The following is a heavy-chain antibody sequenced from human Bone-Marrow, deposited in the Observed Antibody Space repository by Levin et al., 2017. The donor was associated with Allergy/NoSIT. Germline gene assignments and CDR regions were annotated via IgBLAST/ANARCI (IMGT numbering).Heavy chain of an antibody. V-gene: IGHV6-1*01. CDR1: GDSVSTSSVA. CDR3: VRGAKSGFDY. D-gene: IGHD1-26*01. Sequence: SETLSLTCAISGDSVSTSSVAWNWTRQSPSRGLEWLGRTYYRSKWSNDYAVSVKSRITINPDTSRNQFSLQLNSVTPEDTAVYYCVRGAKSGFDYWGQGTLVTVSS. J-gene: IGHJ4*02. CDR2: TYYRSKWSN.